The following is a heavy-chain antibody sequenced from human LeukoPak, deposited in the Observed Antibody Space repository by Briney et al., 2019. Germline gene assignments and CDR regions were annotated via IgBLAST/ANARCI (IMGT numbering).Heavy chain of an antibody. CDR2: ISGSGGST. V-gene: IGHV3-23*01. CDR3: AKDPNGDYIGAFDI. CDR1: GFTFSNYA. Sequence: PGGALRVSCAASGFTFSNYAMSWVREAPGKGLEWVSSISGSGGSTQYAASVQGRFTISRDNSKNTLYLQMNSLRAEDTAVYYCAKDPNGDYIGAFDIWGQGTMVTVSS. D-gene: IGHD4-17*01. J-gene: IGHJ3*02.